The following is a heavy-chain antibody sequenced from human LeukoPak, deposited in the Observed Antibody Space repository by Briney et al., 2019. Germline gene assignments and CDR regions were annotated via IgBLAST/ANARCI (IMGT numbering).Heavy chain of an antibody. D-gene: IGHD3-22*01. CDR2: IYYSGST. J-gene: IGHJ3*02. Sequence: SETLSLTCTVSGGSISSSSYYWGWIRQPPGKGLEWIGSIYYSGSTYYNPSLKSRVTISVDTSKNQFSLKLSSVTAADTAVYYCARASLHYYDSSGYYPNDAFDIWGQGTMVTVSS. CDR3: ARASLHYYDSSGYYPNDAFDI. V-gene: IGHV4-39*01. CDR1: GGSISSSSYY.